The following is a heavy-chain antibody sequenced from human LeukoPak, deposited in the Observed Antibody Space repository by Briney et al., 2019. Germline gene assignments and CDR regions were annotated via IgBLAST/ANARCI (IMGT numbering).Heavy chain of an antibody. J-gene: IGHJ3*02. V-gene: IGHV4-4*07. CDR2: IYTSGST. D-gene: IGHD3-3*01. CDR1: GGSISSYY. CDR3: EGSLIRFLEFHAFDI. Sequence: SETLSLTCTVSGGSISSYYWSWIRQPAGKGLEWIGRIYTSGSTNYNPSLKSRVTMSVDTSKNQFSLKLSSVTAADTAVYYCEGSLIRFLEFHAFDIWGQGTMVTVSS.